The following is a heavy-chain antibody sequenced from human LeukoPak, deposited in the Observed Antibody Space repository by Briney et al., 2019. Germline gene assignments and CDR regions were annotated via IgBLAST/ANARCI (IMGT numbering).Heavy chain of an antibody. Sequence: ASVKVSCKASGGTFSSYAISWVRQAPGQGLEWMGGIIPIFGTANYAQKFQGRVTITADESTSTAYMGLSSLRSEDTAVYYCARGGPYSGSYEWWFDPWGQGTLVTVSS. J-gene: IGHJ5*02. D-gene: IGHD1-26*01. CDR2: IIPIFGTA. CDR1: GGTFSSYA. CDR3: ARGGPYSGSYEWWFDP. V-gene: IGHV1-69*13.